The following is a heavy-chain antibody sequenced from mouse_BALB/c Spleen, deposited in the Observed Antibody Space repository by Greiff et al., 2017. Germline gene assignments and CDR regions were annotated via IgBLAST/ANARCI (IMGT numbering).Heavy chain of an antibody. Sequence: EVKLVESGGGLVQPGGSRKLSCAASGFTFSDYGMAWVRQAPGKGPEWVAFISNLAYSIYYADTVTGRFTISRENAKNTLYLEMSSLRSEDTAMYCCARAGGGTLFAYWGQGTLVTVSA. V-gene: IGHV5-15*02. CDR2: ISNLAYSI. CDR3: ARAGGGTLFAY. J-gene: IGHJ3*01. CDR1: GFTFSDYG.